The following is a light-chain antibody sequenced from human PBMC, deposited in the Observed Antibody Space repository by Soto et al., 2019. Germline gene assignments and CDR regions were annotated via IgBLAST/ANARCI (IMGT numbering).Light chain of an antibody. Sequence: QSVLTQPASVSGSPGQSITISCTGTSSDVGGYNYVSWYQQHPGKAPKLMIYDVSNRPSGVSNRCSGSKSGNTASLTISGLQAEDEADYYCSSYTGSSTYVVFGGGTKLTVL. CDR2: DVS. J-gene: IGLJ2*01. V-gene: IGLV2-14*01. CDR3: SSYTGSSTYVV. CDR1: SSDVGGYNY.